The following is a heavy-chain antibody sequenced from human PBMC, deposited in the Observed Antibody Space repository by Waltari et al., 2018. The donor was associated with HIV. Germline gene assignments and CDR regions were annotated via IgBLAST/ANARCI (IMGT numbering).Heavy chain of an antibody. Sequence: EVRLVESGGGLVQPGGSLSLSCAASGFPFSNFWMHWVRQDPGKGLVWVSKISPGGTTTNYADSVKGRFTISRDNAQNTLYLQMNSLRVEDTAVYYCGRDYWGGVEFWGQGHLVTVSS. CDR1: GFPFSNFW. J-gene: IGHJ4*02. D-gene: IGHD7-27*01. CDR2: ISPGGTTT. CDR3: GRDYWGGVEF. V-gene: IGHV3-74*01.